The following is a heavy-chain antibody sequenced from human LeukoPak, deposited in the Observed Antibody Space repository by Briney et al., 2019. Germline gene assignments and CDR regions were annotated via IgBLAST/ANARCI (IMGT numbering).Heavy chain of an antibody. CDR3: ARVSTIFGVVFYAFDI. Sequence: GGSLRLSCAASGFIFSSYGMSWVRQAPGKGLEWVSAISGSGGSTYYADSVKGRFTISRDNSKNTLYLQMNSLRAEDTAVYYCARVSTIFGVVFYAFDIWGQGTMVTVSS. CDR2: ISGSGGST. D-gene: IGHD3-3*01. CDR1: GFIFSSYG. V-gene: IGHV3-23*01. J-gene: IGHJ3*02.